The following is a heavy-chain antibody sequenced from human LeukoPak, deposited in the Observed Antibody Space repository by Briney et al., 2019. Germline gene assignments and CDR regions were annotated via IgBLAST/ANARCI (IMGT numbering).Heavy chain of an antibody. Sequence: SETLSLTCAVSGYSISSGYYWGWIRQPPGKGLEWIGSIYHSGSTYYNPSLKSRVTISVDTSKNQFSLKLSSVTAADTAVYYCARSTLTINWFDPWGQGTLVTVSS. D-gene: IGHD1-14*01. V-gene: IGHV4-38-2*01. J-gene: IGHJ5*02. CDR3: ARSTLTINWFDP. CDR1: GYSISSGYY. CDR2: IYHSGST.